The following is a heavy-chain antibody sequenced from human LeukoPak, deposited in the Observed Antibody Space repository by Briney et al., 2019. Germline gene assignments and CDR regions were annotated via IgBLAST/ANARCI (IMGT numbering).Heavy chain of an antibody. CDR3: TRVGGCSSTSCLDYYYYYYMDV. CDR1: GFTFGDYA. CDR2: IRCKAYGGTT. J-gene: IGHJ6*03. D-gene: IGHD2-2*01. V-gene: IGHV3-49*04. Sequence: GGSLRLSCTASGFTFGDYAMSWVRQAPGKGLEWVGFIRCKAYGGTTEYAASVKGRFTISRDDSKSIAYLQMNSLKTEDTAVYYCTRVGGCSSTSCLDYYYYYYMDVWGKGTTVTVSS.